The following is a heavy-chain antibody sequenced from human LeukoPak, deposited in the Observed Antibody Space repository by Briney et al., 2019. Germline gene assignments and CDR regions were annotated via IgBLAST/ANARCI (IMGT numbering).Heavy chain of an antibody. D-gene: IGHD6-19*01. CDR2: IKQDGSEK. CDR1: GFTFSSYW. Sequence: GGSLRLSCAASGFTFSSYWMSWVRQAPGKGVEWVANIKQDGSEKYYVDSVKGRFTISRDNAKTSLYLQMNSLRAEDTAVYYCARFVSSGWYNYYYYYMDVWGKGTTVTVSS. V-gene: IGHV3-7*01. J-gene: IGHJ6*03. CDR3: ARFVSSGWYNYYYYYMDV.